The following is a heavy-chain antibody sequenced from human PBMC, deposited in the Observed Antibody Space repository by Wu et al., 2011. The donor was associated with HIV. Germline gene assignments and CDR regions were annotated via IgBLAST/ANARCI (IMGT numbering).Heavy chain of an antibody. CDR2: ISAYNDNT. D-gene: IGHD3-10*01. V-gene: IGHV1-2*02. CDR3: ARGFPYHFDY. CDR1: GYSFTSYY. Sequence: QVQLVQSGAEVKNPGASVKVSCKASGYSFTSYYMHWVRQAPGQGLEWMGWISAYNDNTNYAQKFQGRVTMTRDTSISTAYMELSRLRSDDTAVYYCARGFPYHFDYWGQGTLVTVSS. J-gene: IGHJ4*02.